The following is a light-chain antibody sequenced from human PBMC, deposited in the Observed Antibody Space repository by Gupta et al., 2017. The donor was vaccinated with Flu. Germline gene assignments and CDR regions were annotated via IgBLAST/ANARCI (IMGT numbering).Light chain of an antibody. CDR2: DDN. Sequence: GNTARITCEGCYIGGKSVHWYQQKPAQAPVMVVYDDNDRPSGIPERFSGSNSGNSATLTITGVEAEDEADYYCHVGDSGSENYVFGTGTKVTVL. CDR1: YIGGKS. V-gene: IGLV3-21*03. CDR3: HVGDSGSENYV. J-gene: IGLJ1*01.